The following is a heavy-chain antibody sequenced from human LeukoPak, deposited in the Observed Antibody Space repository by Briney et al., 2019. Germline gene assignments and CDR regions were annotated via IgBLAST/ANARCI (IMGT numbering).Heavy chain of an antibody. V-gene: IGHV4-59*08. CDR1: GGSISSYY. J-gene: IGHJ3*02. CDR2: IYYSGTT. Sequence: PSETLSLTCTVSGGSISSYYWSWIRQAPGKGLEWIRYIYYSGTTSYNPSLKNRITILVDTSKNQFSLKLSSVTAADTAVYYCARHERDASLDHALDIWGQGTMVTVSS. D-gene: IGHD5-24*01. CDR3: ARHERDASLDHALDI.